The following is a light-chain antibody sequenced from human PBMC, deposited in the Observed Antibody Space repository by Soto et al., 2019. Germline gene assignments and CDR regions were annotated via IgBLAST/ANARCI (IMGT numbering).Light chain of an antibody. Sequence: DIQMTQSPSSLSASVGDRVTITCRASESINRHLHWYQQKPGKAPKILIYAASSLQNGVPSRFSGSESGTDFTLTISNLQPEDFATYYCQQSYSTLSIAFGQGTRLEIK. J-gene: IGKJ5*01. CDR1: ESINRH. V-gene: IGKV1-39*01. CDR2: AAS. CDR3: QQSYSTLSIA.